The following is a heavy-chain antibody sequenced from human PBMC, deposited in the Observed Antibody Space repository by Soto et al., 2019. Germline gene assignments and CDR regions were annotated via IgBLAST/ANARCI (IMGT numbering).Heavy chain of an antibody. D-gene: IGHD1-1*01. J-gene: IGHJ6*02. CDR1: GFTFSRYW. CDR2: IKHDAGEK. CDR3: AKELERPPLYGMDV. V-gene: IGHV3-7*03. Sequence: GGSLRLSCAASGFTFSRYWMSWARQAPGKGPEWVANIKHDAGEKYYADSVKGRFIISRDNAENSLYLHMNSLRAEDTAVYYCAKELERPPLYGMDVWGQGTTVTVSS.